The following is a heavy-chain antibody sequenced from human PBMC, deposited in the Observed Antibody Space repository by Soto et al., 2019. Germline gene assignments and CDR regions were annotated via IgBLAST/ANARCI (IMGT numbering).Heavy chain of an antibody. CDR2: IYYSGST. CDR3: ARLSFWSGYYVDY. Sequence: PSETLSLTCTVSGGSISSYYWSWIRQPPGKGLEWIGYIYYSGSTNYNPSLKSRVTISVDTSKNQFSLKLSSVTAADTAVYYCARLSFWSGYYVDYWGKGTLVTVSS. V-gene: IGHV4-59*08. D-gene: IGHD3-3*01. J-gene: IGHJ4*02. CDR1: GGSISSYY.